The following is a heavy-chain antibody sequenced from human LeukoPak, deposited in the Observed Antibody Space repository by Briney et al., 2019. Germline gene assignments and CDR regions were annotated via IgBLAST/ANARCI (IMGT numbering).Heavy chain of an antibody. CDR1: GFTVSSNY. CDR3: ASRDGYNYVRDY. Sequence: GSLRLSCAASGFTVSSNYTSWVRQAPGKGLEWVSVIYSGGSTYYADSVKGRFTISRDNSKNTLYLQMNSLRAEDTAVYYCASRDGYNYVRDYWGQGTLVTVSS. V-gene: IGHV3-53*01. CDR2: IYSGGST. D-gene: IGHD5-24*01. J-gene: IGHJ4*02.